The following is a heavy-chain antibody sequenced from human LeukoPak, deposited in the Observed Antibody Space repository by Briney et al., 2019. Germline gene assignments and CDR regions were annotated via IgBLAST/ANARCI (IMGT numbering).Heavy chain of an antibody. CDR2: ISGSGDTT. D-gene: IGHD3-22*01. J-gene: IGHJ6*04. CDR1: GFTFSNND. V-gene: IGHV3-23*01. Sequence: PGGSLRLSCSASGFTFSNNDMSWVRQAPGKGLEWVSAISGSGDTTYYADSVKGRFTISRDNAKNSLYLQMNSLRAEDTAVYYCAREMSPYYYDSSGLWGKGTTVTVSS. CDR3: AREMSPYYYDSSGL.